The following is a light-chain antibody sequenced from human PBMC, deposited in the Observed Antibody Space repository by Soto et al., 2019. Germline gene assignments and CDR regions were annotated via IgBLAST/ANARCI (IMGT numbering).Light chain of an antibody. J-gene: IGKJ2*01. Sequence: EIVLTQSPGTLSLSPGERATLSCRASQSVSSSYLAWYQHKPGQAPRLLIYGASTRATAIPDRFSGSGSGTDFTLTISRLEPEDFAVYYCQQYCSSPPYTFGQGTNLEIK. CDR2: GAS. CDR3: QQYCSSPPYT. V-gene: IGKV3-20*01. CDR1: QSVSSSY.